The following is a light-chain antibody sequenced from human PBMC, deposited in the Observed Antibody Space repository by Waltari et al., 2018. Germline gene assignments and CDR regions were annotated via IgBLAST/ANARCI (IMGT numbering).Light chain of an antibody. Sequence: DIVMTQSPLSLPVTPGEPASVPCRSNQSLLRRNGFPYLDWYLSKPGQSPQFLIYLGSNRASGVPDRFRGSGSGRDFTLKISRVEAEDVGVYYCMQALQTPVTFCQGTRLEIK. CDR2: LGS. CDR3: MQALQTPVT. V-gene: IGKV2-28*01. CDR1: QSLLRRNGFPY. J-gene: IGKJ5*01.